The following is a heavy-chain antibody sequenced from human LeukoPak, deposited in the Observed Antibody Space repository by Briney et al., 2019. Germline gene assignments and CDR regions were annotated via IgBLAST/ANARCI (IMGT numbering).Heavy chain of an antibody. V-gene: IGHV4-38-2*02. J-gene: IGHJ4*02. CDR2: IYHSGST. CDR3: ARDAYYDFWSGYSRGADY. Sequence: SETLSLTCTVSGYSISSNYYWGWIRRPPGKGLEWIGSIYHSGSTYYNPSLKSRVTISADTSKNQFSLKLSSATAADTAVYFCARDAYYDFWSGYSRGADYWGQGTLVTVSS. CDR1: GYSISSNYY. D-gene: IGHD3-3*01.